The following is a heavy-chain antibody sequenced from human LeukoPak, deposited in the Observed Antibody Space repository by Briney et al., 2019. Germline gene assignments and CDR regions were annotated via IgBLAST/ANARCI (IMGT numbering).Heavy chain of an antibody. J-gene: IGHJ4*02. CDR1: GYTFTSYD. Sequence: ASVKVSCKASGYTFTSYDINWLRQTTGQGLEWMGWMNPNSGNTGYAQKFQGRVTMTRNTSISTAYMELSSLRSEDTAVYYCAKAGATGSYFDYWGQGTLVTVSS. CDR3: AKAGATGSYFDY. D-gene: IGHD1-26*01. V-gene: IGHV1-8*01. CDR2: MNPNSGNT.